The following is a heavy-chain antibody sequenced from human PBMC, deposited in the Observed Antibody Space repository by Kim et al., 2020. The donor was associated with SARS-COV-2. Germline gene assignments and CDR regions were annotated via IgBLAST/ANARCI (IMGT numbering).Heavy chain of an antibody. CDR2: IYYSGST. J-gene: IGHJ5*02. V-gene: IGHV4-30-4*01. D-gene: IGHD3-22*01. CDR1: GGSISSGDYY. Sequence: SETLSLTCTVSGGSISSGDYYWSWIRQPPGKGLECIGYIYYSGSTHYNPSLKSRVIISIDTSKNQFSLKLTSVTAADTAVYYCARSKFNFYDSTGYQTWGQGTLVTVSS. CDR3: ARSKFNFYDSTGYQT.